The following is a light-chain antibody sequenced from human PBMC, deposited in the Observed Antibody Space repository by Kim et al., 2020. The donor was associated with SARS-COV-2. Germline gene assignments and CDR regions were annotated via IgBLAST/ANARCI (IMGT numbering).Light chain of an antibody. CDR3: QQYDTYPPT. V-gene: IGKV1-16*02. Sequence: ASVGDRVTITCRSSQDISNSLAWFQQKPGKAPESLIFAASSLQSGVPSKFSGSGSGTDFTLTISSLQPEEFATYYCQQYDTYPPTVGQGTRLEIK. J-gene: IGKJ5*01. CDR1: QDISNS. CDR2: AAS.